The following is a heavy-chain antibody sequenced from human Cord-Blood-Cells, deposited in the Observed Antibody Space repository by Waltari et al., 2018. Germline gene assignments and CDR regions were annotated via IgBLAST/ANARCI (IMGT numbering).Heavy chain of an antibody. CDR3: ARDGEVGATRVPFGY. Sequence: EVQLVESGGGLVKPGGSLRLSCAASGLTFSSYSMNWVRQAPGKGLEWVSSISSSSSYIYYADSVKGRFTISRDNAKNSLYLQMNSLRAEDTAVYYCARDGEVGATRVPFGYWGQGTLVTVSS. CDR1: GLTFSSYS. CDR2: ISSSSSYI. J-gene: IGHJ4*02. D-gene: IGHD1-26*01. V-gene: IGHV3-21*01.